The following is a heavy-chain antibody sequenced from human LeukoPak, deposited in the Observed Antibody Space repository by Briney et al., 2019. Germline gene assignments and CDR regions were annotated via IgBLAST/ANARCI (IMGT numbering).Heavy chain of an antibody. CDR2: IWYDGSNK. D-gene: IGHD2-2*01. J-gene: IGHJ4*02. CDR1: GFTFSSYA. Sequence: GRSLRLSCAASGFTFSSYAMHWVRQAPGKGLEWVAVIWYDGSNKYYADSVKGRFAISRDNSKNTLYLQMNSLRAEDTAVYYCARDSSTSGNYDYWGQGTLVTVSS. V-gene: IGHV3-33*08. CDR3: ARDSSTSGNYDY.